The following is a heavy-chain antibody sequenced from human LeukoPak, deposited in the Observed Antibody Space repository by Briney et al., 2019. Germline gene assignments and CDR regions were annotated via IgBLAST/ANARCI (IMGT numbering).Heavy chain of an antibody. J-gene: IGHJ4*02. CDR2: ISSSSSTI. CDR3: ATAQTYYYDSSGLY. D-gene: IGHD3-22*01. Sequence: GGSLRLSCAASGFTFSSYSMNWVRQAPGKGLEWVSYISSSSSTIYYADSVKGRFTISRDSAKNSLYLQMNSLRAEDTAVYYCATAQTYYYDSSGLYWGQGTLVTVSS. V-gene: IGHV3-48*01. CDR1: GFTFSSYS.